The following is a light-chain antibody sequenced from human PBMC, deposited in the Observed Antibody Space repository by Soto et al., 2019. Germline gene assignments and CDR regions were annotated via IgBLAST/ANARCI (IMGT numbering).Light chain of an antibody. CDR3: CSYAGSV. CDR1: SSDVGGYNY. V-gene: IGLV2-11*01. CDR2: DVN. Sequence: QSALTQPRSVSGSPGQSVTISCTGTSSDVGGYNYVSWYQQHPGKAPKIMIYDVNKRPSGVPDRFSGSKSGNTASLTISGLQAEDAADYYCCSYAGSVFGGGTKLTVL. J-gene: IGLJ2*01.